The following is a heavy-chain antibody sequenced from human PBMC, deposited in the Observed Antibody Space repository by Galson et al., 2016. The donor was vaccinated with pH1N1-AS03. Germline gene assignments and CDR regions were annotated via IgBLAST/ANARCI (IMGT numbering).Heavy chain of an antibody. CDR2: ISGSGGTT. CDR3: AKGDDFWSGYSPNYYYCMDV. CDR1: GFSFSTYA. Sequence: SLRLSCAASGFSFSTYAMTWVRQAPGKGLEWVSGISGSGGTTYYAESVKGRSPISRDNSKNTLYLLMNSLRAEDTAVYYCAKGDDFWSGYSPNYYYCMDVWGKGTTVTVSS. D-gene: IGHD3-3*01. V-gene: IGHV3-23*01. J-gene: IGHJ6*03.